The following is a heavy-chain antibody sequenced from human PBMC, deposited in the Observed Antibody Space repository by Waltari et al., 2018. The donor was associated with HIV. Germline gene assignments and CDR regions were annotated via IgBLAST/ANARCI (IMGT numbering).Heavy chain of an antibody. CDR2: IYYSGST. J-gene: IGHJ4*02. V-gene: IGHV4-39*01. Sequence: QLQLQESGPGLVTPSETLSLTCTVSGGSISSSSYYWGWIRQPPGKGLEWIGSIYYSGSTYYNPSLKSRVTISVDTSKNQFSLKLSSVTAADTAVYYCARQERYFDPKLEFGYWGQGTLVTVSS. CDR3: ARQERYFDPKLEFGY. CDR1: GGSISSSSYY. D-gene: IGHD3-9*01.